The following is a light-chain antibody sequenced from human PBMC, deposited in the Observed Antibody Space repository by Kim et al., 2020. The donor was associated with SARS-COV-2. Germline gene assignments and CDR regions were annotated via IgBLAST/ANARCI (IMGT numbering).Light chain of an antibody. CDR2: GAS. V-gene: IGKV3-20*01. J-gene: IGKJ2*01. CDR3: QQYVSSPYT. CDR1: HSGASNY. Sequence: VVVTQSPGTLSLSPGDRATLSCRASHSGASNYLAWYHHKPGQAPRLLIYGASSRAAGIPDRFSGSGSGTDFILTISRLEPEDFGVYYCQQYVSSPYTFGQGTKLEI.